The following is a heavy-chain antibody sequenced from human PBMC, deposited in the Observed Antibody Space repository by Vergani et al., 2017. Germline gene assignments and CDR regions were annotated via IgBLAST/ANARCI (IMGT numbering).Heavy chain of an antibody. CDR3: AKAGYCSSTSCSRAFDY. V-gene: IGHV3-21*01. Sequence: EVQLVESGGGLVKPGGSLRLSCAASGFTFSSYSMNWVRQAPGKWLEWVSSISSSSSYIYYADSVKGRFTISRDNARNSLYLQMNSLRAEDTAVYYCAKAGYCSSTSCSRAFDYWGQGTLVTVSS. CDR1: GFTFSSYS. D-gene: IGHD2-2*01. J-gene: IGHJ4*02. CDR2: ISSSSSYI.